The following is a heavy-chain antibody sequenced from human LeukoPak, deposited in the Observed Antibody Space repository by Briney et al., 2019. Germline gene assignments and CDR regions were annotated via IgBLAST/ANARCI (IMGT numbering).Heavy chain of an antibody. Sequence: GASVKVSCKASGYTFTSYGISWVRQAPGQGLEWMGWISAYNGNKNYAQKLQGRVTMTPDTSTSTAYMELRSLRSDDTAVYYCARDQGGSGWYPTYLDYWGQGTLVTVSS. V-gene: IGHV1-18*01. D-gene: IGHD6-19*01. CDR1: GYTFTSYG. J-gene: IGHJ4*02. CDR2: ISAYNGNK. CDR3: ARDQGGSGWYPTYLDY.